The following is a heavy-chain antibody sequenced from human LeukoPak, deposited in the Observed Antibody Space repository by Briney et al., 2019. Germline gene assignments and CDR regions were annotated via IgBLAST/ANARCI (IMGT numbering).Heavy chain of an antibody. CDR3: ARDGRLGYAFDI. V-gene: IGHV4-59*01. CDR1: GGSISSYY. CDR2: IYYSGST. D-gene: IGHD3-9*01. J-gene: IGHJ3*02. Sequence: PSETLSLTCTVSGGSISSYYWSWIRQPPGKGLEWIGYIYYSGSTNYNPSLKSRVTISVDTSKNQFSLKLSSVTAADTAVYYGARDGRLGYAFDIWGQGTMVTVSS.